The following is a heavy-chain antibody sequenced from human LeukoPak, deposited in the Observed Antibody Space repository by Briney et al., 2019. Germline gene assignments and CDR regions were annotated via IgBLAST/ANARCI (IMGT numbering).Heavy chain of an antibody. D-gene: IGHD3-22*01. J-gene: IGHJ4*02. CDR2: IYYSGST. Sequence: SETLSLTCTVPGGSISVSSYYWGWIRQPPGKGLEWIASIYYSGSTYYNPSLKSRVTISVDTSKNQFSLKLSSVTAADTAVYYCALAHYYDSSGYRYYFDYWGQGTLVTVSS. CDR3: ALAHYYDSSGYRYYFDY. V-gene: IGHV4-39*01. CDR1: GGSISVSSYY.